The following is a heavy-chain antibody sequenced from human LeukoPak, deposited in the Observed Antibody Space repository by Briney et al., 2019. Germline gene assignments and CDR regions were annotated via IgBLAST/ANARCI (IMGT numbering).Heavy chain of an antibody. V-gene: IGHV1-24*01. CDR3: ATFPTCAHVYTGYDFDF. CDR1: GYTLIELS. Sequence: ASVKVSCKVSGYTLIELSMHWVRQAPGKGLEWMGGIDPEDGEPDYGQKFQDRVTMNEDTSTGTAYMELGSLRSEDTAVYYCATFPTCAHVYTGYDFDFWGQGTLVTVSS. D-gene: IGHD5-12*01. CDR2: IDPEDGEP. J-gene: IGHJ4*02.